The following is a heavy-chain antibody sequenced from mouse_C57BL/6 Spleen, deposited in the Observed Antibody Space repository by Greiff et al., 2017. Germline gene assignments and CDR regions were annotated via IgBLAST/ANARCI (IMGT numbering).Heavy chain of an antibody. J-gene: IGHJ1*03. Sequence: VQLQQSGAELVKPGASVKLSCKASGYTFTEYTIHWVKQRSGQGLEWIGWFYPGSGSIKYNEKFKDKATLTVDKSFSTFYMERSRLTSEDSAVYFCARHEGGITTVPHWYFDVWGTGTTVTVAS. D-gene: IGHD1-1*01. CDR1: GYTFTEYT. V-gene: IGHV1-62-2*01. CDR2: FYPGSGSI. CDR3: ARHEGGITTVPHWYFDV.